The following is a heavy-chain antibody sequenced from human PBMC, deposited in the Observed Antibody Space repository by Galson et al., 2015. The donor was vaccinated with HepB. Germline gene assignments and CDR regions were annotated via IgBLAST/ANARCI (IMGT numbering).Heavy chain of an antibody. CDR2: ISSSSSYT. CDR3: ARADNYYDNSGYYLKH. Sequence: SLRLSCAASGFTFSDYHMSWIRQAPGKGLEWVSYISSSSSYTNYGDSVKGRFTISRDNAKNSLYLQMNSLRADDTAVYYCARADNYYDNSGYYLKHWGQGTLVTVSS. D-gene: IGHD3-22*01. CDR1: GFTFSDYH. J-gene: IGHJ1*01. V-gene: IGHV3-11*05.